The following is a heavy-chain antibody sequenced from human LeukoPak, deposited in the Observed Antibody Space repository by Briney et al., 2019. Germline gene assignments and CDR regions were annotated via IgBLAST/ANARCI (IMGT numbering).Heavy chain of an antibody. J-gene: IGHJ4*02. V-gene: IGHV1-46*03. Sequence: GASVKVSCKASRYTFTSYYMHWVRQAPGQGLEWMGIINPSGGSTSYAQKFQGRVTMTRDTSTSTVYMELSSLRSEDTAVYYCASSAAGTAIEVDLGQGTLVTVSS. CDR3: ASSAAGTAIEVD. CDR2: INPSGGST. CDR1: RYTFTSYY. D-gene: IGHD6-13*01.